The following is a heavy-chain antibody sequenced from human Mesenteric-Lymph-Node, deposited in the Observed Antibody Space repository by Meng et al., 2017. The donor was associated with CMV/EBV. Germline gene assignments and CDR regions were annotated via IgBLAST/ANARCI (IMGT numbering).Heavy chain of an antibody. Sequence: SETLSLTCTVSGGSISSYYWSWIRQPPGKGLEWIGYIYYSGSTYYNPSLKSRVTISVDTSKNQFSLKLSSVTAADTAVYYCASCSGRIRLGAFDIWGQGTMVTVSS. CDR1: GGSISSYY. CDR2: IYYSGST. J-gene: IGHJ3*02. V-gene: IGHV4-59*12. CDR3: ASCSGRIRLGAFDI. D-gene: IGHD2-15*01.